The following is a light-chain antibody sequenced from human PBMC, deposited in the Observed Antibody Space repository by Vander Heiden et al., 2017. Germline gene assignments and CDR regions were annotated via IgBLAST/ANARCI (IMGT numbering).Light chain of an antibody. CDR3: GTWDSSLSAVV. J-gene: IGLJ2*01. V-gene: IGLV1-51*01. Sequence: QPVFTQPPSVSAAPGQKVTISCSGSNSNVGNNYVSWYQHLPGTAPKLLIYDNNKRPSGIPDRFSGSKSGTSATLGITGLQTGDEADYYCGTWDSSLSAVVFGGGSKLTVL. CDR1: NSNVGNNY. CDR2: DNN.